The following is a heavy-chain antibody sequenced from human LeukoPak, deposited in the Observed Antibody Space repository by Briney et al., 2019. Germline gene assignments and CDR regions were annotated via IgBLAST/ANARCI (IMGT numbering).Heavy chain of an antibody. J-gene: IGHJ4*02. CDR1: GYTFTSYD. Sequence: ASVKVSCKASGYTFTSYDINWVRQATGQGLEWMGWMNPNSGNTGYAQKFQGRVTMTRNTSISTAYMELSSLKSEDTAVYYCARDSGYGSGSYPDYWGQGTLVTVSS. V-gene: IGHV1-8*01. CDR2: MNPNSGNT. CDR3: ARDSGYGSGSYPDY. D-gene: IGHD3-10*01.